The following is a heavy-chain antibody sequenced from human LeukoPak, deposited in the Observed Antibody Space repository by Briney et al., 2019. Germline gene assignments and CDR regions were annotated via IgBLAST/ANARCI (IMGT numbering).Heavy chain of an antibody. V-gene: IGHV3-11*05. Sequence: KPGGSLRLSCAASGFTFSDYYMSWVRQAPGKGLKWVSDISSTSIYTNYADSVKGRFTISRDNAKNSLYLQMNSLKAEDTAVYYCAREDGYSSSWYSDYWGQGTLVTVSS. J-gene: IGHJ4*02. CDR3: AREDGYSSSWYSDY. D-gene: IGHD6-13*01. CDR2: ISSTSIYT. CDR1: GFTFSDYY.